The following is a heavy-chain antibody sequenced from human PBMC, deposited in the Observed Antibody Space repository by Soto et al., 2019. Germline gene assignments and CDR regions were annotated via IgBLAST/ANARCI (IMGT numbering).Heavy chain of an antibody. CDR2: INPGKETT. CDR1: GYTFTSYA. J-gene: IGHJ3*01. CDR3: ARDPEYGSGSLDV. D-gene: IGHD3-10*01. Sequence: QGQLVQSGAEVKKPGASVKVSCEASGYTFTSYAIHWVRQAPGQRLEWMGWINPGKETTRYSQRFQGRVTITSDKSANTVYMLLSSVTSEDTALYFCARDPEYGSGSLDVWGQGTMVIVSS. V-gene: IGHV1-3*01.